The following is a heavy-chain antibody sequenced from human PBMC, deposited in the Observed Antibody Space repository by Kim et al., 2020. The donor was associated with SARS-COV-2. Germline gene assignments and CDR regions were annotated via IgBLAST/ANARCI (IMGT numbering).Heavy chain of an antibody. D-gene: IGHD3-16*01. V-gene: IGHV3-7*01. CDR1: GFPFTTYY. CDR2: IKPDGSEK. Sequence: GGSLRLSCAASGFPFTTYYMTWVRQAPGKGLEWVANIKPDGSEKSYVDSVKGRFTISRDNAKSSVYLQMNSLRGEDTAVEYCARGGGQDYSVWGKGNLVT. J-gene: IGHJ4*02. CDR3: ARGGGQDYSV.